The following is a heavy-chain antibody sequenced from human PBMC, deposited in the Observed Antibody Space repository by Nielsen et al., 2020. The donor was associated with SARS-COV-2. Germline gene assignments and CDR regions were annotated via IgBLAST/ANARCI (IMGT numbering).Heavy chain of an antibody. D-gene: IGHD4-17*01. CDR1: GFTFSSYA. J-gene: IGHJ6*02. CDR3: ARASADYGDYGPPDYGMDV. V-gene: IGHV3-23*01. CDR2: ISVTGGST. Sequence: GESLKISCAASGFTFSSYAMSWVRQAPGKGLEWVSTISVTGGSTYYADSVKGRFTISRDNSKNTLYLQMNSLRAEDTAVYYCARASADYGDYGPPDYGMDVWGQGTTVTVSS.